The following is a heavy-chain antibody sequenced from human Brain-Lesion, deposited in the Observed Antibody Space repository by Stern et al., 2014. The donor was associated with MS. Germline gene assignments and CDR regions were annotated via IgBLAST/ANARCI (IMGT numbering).Heavy chain of an antibody. J-gene: IGHJ4*02. D-gene: IGHD3-10*01. CDR2: ITWNSGTI. Sequence: EVQLVESGGGVVQPGRSLRLSCEASGFSFEDHGMHWVRPAPGKGLEWVAGITWNSGTIAYADSVKGRFTISRDDAKNSLYLHMNGLRAEDTALYYCAKDMMDYFGSGTFGSFDHWGQGTLVTVSS. V-gene: IGHV3-9*01. CDR3: AKDMMDYFGSGTFGSFDH. CDR1: GFSFEDHG.